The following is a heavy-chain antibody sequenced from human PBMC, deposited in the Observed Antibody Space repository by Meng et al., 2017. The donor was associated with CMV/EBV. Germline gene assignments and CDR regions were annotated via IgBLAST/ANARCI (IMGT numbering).Heavy chain of an antibody. Sequence: ASVKVSCKASGYTFTGYYMHWVRQAPGQGLEWMGWINPNSGGTNYAQKFQGRVTMTRDTSISTAYMELSRLRSDDTAVYYCAREGRIVVVIEENAFDIWGQGTMVTVSS. CDR3: AREGRIVVVIEENAFDI. CDR1: GYTFTGYY. J-gene: IGHJ3*02. V-gene: IGHV1-2*02. CDR2: INPNSGGT. D-gene: IGHD2-21*01.